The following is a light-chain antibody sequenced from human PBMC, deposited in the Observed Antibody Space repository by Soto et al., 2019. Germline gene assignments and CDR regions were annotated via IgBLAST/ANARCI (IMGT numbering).Light chain of an antibody. CDR1: QSISSW. CDR2: KAS. Sequence: DIQMTQSPSTLSVSVGDRVTITCRASQSISSWLAWYQQKPGKAPKLLIYKASTLQSGVPSRFSGSGSGTEFTLTISSLQPDDFATYYCQQYNSYSTWTFGQGTKVDIK. CDR3: QQYNSYSTWT. J-gene: IGKJ1*01. V-gene: IGKV1-5*03.